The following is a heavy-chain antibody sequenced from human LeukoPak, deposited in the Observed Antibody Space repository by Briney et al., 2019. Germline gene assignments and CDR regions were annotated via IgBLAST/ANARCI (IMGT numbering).Heavy chain of an antibody. CDR1: GGSFSGYY. D-gene: IGHD6-6*01. CDR2: INHSGST. CDR3: ARIIAARLWYFDL. Sequence: SETLSLTCAVYGGSFSGYYWSWIRQPPGKGLEWIGEINHSGSTNYNPSLKSRVTISVETSKNQFSLKLSSVTGADTAVYYCARIIAARLWYFDLWGRGTLVTVSS. V-gene: IGHV4-34*01. J-gene: IGHJ2*01.